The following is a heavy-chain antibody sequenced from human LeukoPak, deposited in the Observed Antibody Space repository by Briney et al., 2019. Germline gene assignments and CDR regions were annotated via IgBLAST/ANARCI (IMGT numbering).Heavy chain of an antibody. D-gene: IGHD6-25*01. CDR1: GFTFSGSA. CDR2: ISYSGANS. V-gene: IGHV3-23*01. Sequence: GGSPRLSCAASGFTFSGSAMSWVRQAPGEGLEWVSLISYSGANSYYTDSVRGRFTISRDNAKNSLYLEMSGLRDEDTAVYYCARVRSGYYSDYWGQGTLVTVSS. CDR3: ARVRSGYYSDY. J-gene: IGHJ4*02.